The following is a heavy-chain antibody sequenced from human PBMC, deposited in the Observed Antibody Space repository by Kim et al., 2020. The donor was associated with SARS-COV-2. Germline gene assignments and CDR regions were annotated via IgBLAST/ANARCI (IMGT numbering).Heavy chain of an antibody. CDR1: GGSISSYY. D-gene: IGHD1-1*01. CDR2: IYYSGST. Sequence: SETLSLTCTVSGGSISSYYWSWIRQPPGKGLEWIGYIYYSGSTNYNPSLKSRVTISVDTSKNQFSLKLSSVTAADTAVYYCARSLNDMRKGITWTRGAFDIWGQGTMVTVSS. V-gene: IGHV4-59*13. J-gene: IGHJ3*02. CDR3: ARSLNDMRKGITWTRGAFDI.